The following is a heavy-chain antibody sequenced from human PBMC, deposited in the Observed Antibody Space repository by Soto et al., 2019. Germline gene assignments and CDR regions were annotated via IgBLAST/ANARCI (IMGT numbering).Heavy chain of an antibody. CDR2: IIPIFGTA. V-gene: IGHV1-69*13. CDR3: ARSIAADGHYYYYGMDV. CDR1: GGTFSSYA. Sequence: SVKVSCKASGGTFSSYAISWVRQAPGQGLEWMGGIIPIFGTANYAQKFQGRVTITADESTSTAYMELSSLRSEDTAVYYCARSIAADGHYYYYGMDVWGQGTKVTVSS. D-gene: IGHD6-13*01. J-gene: IGHJ6*02.